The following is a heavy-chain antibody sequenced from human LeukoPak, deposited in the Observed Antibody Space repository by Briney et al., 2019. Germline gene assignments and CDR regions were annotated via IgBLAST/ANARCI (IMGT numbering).Heavy chain of an antibody. V-gene: IGHV4-34*01. CDR2: INHSGST. Sequence: PSETLSLTCAVYGGSFSGYYWSWIRRPPGKGLEWIGEINHSGSTNYNPSLKSRVTISVDTSKNQFSLKLSSVTAADTAVYYCARGERLVLLEKVNWFDPWGQGTLVTVSS. CDR3: ARGERLVLLEKVNWFDP. J-gene: IGHJ5*02. CDR1: GGSFSGYY. D-gene: IGHD3-3*01.